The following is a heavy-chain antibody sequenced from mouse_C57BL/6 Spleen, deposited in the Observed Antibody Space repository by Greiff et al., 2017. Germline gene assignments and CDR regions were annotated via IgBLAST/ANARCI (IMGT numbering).Heavy chain of an antibody. CDR2: IDPETGGT. Sequence: VQLQQSGAELVRPGASVTLSCEASGYTFTDYEMHWVKQTPVHGLEWIGAIDPETGGTAYTQKFKGKAILTADKSSSTAYMELRSLTSEDCAVYYCTRADNWGAWFAYWGEGSLVSVSA. CDR1: GYTFTDYE. J-gene: IGHJ3*01. D-gene: IGHD4-1*01. V-gene: IGHV1-15*01. CDR3: TRADNWGAWFAY.